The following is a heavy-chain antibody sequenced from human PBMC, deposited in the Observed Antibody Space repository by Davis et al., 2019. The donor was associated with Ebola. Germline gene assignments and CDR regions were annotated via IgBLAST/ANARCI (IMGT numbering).Heavy chain of an antibody. CDR1: GGPVSTNAYY. CDR3: ARGPQLLMRGHSRFYDY. D-gene: IGHD3-10*01. Sequence: PSETLSLTCTVSGGPVSTNAYYWSWIRQSPGKGLEWLGEVNHLGHSNYNPSLQSRVTISVDTSKKEFSLKVSSMTAADTALYFCARGPQLLMRGHSRFYDYWGQGTQVTVSS. CDR2: VNHLGHS. J-gene: IGHJ4*02. V-gene: IGHV4-34*01.